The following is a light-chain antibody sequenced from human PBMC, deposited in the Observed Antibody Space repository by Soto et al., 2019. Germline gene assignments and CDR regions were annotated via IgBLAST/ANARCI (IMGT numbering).Light chain of an antibody. V-gene: IGKV1-5*03. Sequence: DILMTQSPSTLSASVGETVTLTCRASQSTSSWVAWYQQRPGKPPKLVIYGASTLERGVPSRFSGSGSGTEFSLTISSLQPEDFATYYCQHYNSYSEAFGQGTKVDIK. J-gene: IGKJ1*01. CDR2: GAS. CDR3: QHYNSYSEA. CDR1: QSTSSW.